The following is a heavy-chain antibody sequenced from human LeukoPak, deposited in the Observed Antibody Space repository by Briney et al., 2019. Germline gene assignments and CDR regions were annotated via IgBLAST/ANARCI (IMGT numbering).Heavy chain of an antibody. Sequence: SEALSLTCTVSGGSISSYYWSWIRQPPGKGPEWIGYIYYSGSTNYNPSLKSRVTISVDTSKNQFSLKLSSVTAADTAVYYCARNAGDQIYFDYWGQGTLVTVSS. J-gene: IGHJ4*02. V-gene: IGHV4-59*01. D-gene: IGHD7-27*01. CDR3: ARNAGDQIYFDY. CDR2: IYYSGST. CDR1: GGSISSYY.